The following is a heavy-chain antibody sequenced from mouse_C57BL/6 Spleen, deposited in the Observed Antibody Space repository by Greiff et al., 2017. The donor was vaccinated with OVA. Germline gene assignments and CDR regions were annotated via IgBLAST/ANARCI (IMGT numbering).Heavy chain of an antibody. CDR3: ARYDYERRADY. D-gene: IGHD2-4*01. CDR1: GYTFTSYG. J-gene: IGHJ2*01. V-gene: IGHV1-81*01. CDR2: IYPRSGNT. Sequence: VQLQESGAELARPGASVKLSCKASGYTFTSYGISWVKQRTGQGLEWIGEIYPRSGNTYYNEKFKGKATLTADKSSSTAYMELRSLTSEDSAVYFCARYDYERRADYWGQGTTLTVSS.